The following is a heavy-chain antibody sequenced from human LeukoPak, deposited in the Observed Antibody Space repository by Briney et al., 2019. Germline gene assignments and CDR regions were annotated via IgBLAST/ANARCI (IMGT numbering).Heavy chain of an antibody. J-gene: IGHJ4*02. D-gene: IGHD3-22*01. CDR3: ARGVGYYYDSSGSDY. V-gene: IGHV3-53*01. CDR1: GFTVSSNY. Sequence: GGSLRLSCAASGFTVSSNYMSWVRQAPGKGLEWVSVIYSGGSTYYADSVKGRFTISRDNSKNTLYLQMNSLRAEDTAVYYCARGVGYYYDSSGSDYWGQGTLVTVSS. CDR2: IYSGGST.